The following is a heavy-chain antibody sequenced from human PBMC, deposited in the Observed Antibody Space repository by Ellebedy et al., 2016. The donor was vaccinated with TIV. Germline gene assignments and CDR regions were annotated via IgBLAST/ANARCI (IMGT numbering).Heavy chain of an antibody. Sequence: GESLKISCAASGLTFSRYGMHWIRQAPDKGLDWEAVIWYDGRIKYLADSVKGRFTISRDNFNNTLYLQMNSLRAEDTAVYWCASWDFDYWGQGTLVTVSS. J-gene: IGHJ4*02. V-gene: IGHV3-33*01. CDR2: IWYDGRIK. D-gene: IGHD7-27*01. CDR3: ASWDFDY. CDR1: GLTFSRYG.